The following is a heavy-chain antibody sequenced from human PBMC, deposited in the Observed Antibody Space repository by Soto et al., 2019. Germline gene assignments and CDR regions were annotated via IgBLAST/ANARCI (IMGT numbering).Heavy chain of an antibody. Sequence: SQTLSLTCVISGDSVSSNSAAWNWIRQSPSRGLEWLGRTYYRSKWYNDYAVSVKGRFTISRDNAKNTLYLQMNSLRVEDTAVYYCARLPVDTITSLDYWGQGTLVTVSS. CDR3: ARLPVDTITSLDY. V-gene: IGHV6-1*01. CDR2: TYYRSKWYN. D-gene: IGHD3-3*01. CDR1: GDSVSSNSAA. J-gene: IGHJ4*02.